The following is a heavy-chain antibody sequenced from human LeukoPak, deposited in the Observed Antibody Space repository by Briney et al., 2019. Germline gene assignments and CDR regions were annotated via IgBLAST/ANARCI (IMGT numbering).Heavy chain of an antibody. J-gene: IGHJ4*02. D-gene: IGHD3-10*01. CDR2: INPNSGGT. CDR3: ARDLRYGSGSYPPQIDY. Sequence: GASVKVSCKASGYTFTGYYMHWVRQAPGQGLEWMGWINPNSGGTNYAQKFQGRVTMTRDTSISTAYMELSRLRSDDTAVYYCARDLRYGSGSYPPQIDYWGQGTLVTVSS. V-gene: IGHV1-2*02. CDR1: GYTFTGYY.